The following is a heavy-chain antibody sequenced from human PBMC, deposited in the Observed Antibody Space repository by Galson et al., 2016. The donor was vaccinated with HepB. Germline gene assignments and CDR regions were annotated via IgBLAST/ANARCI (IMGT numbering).Heavy chain of an antibody. V-gene: IGHV3-23*01. J-gene: IGHJ6*02. Sequence: SLRLSCAASEPIFNSFVMNWVRQAPGEGLEWVSSISGSGGSTHYAESVKGRFTISRDNSKNILYLQMNSLRAEDTAVYFCAKVSMGTPYYGMDVWGQGTTVTVSS. CDR1: EPIFNSFV. D-gene: IGHD7-27*01. CDR2: ISGSGGST. CDR3: AKVSMGTPYYGMDV.